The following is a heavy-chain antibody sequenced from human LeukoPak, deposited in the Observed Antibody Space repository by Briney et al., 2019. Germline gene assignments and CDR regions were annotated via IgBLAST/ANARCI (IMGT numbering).Heavy chain of an antibody. J-gene: IGHJ3*02. V-gene: IGHV1-69*13. CDR2: IIPIFGTA. D-gene: IGHD4-17*01. Sequence: GASVKVSCKASGGTFSSYAISWVRQAPGQGLEWMGGIIPIFGTANYAQKFQGRVTITADESTSTAYMELSSLRSEDTAVYYCARGRTTVTTGLDAFDIWGQGTMVTVSS. CDR3: ARGRTTVTTGLDAFDI. CDR1: GGTFSSYA.